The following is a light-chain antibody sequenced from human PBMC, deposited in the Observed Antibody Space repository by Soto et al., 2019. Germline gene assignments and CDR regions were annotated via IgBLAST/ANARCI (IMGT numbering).Light chain of an antibody. J-gene: IGLJ1*01. Sequence: QSVLTQPASVSGSPGQSITISCTGTSSDVGNYNLVSWYQQHPAEAPKFMIYEVTKRPSGVSNRFSGSKSGNTASLTISGLQAEDEADYSCCSYAGSNTYVFGTGTKVTVL. V-gene: IGLV2-23*02. CDR3: CSYAGSNTYV. CDR2: EVT. CDR1: SSDVGNYNL.